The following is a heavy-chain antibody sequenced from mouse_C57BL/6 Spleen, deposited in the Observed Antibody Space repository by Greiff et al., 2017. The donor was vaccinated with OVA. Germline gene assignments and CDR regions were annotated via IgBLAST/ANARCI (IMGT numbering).Heavy chain of an antibody. CDR2: ISYDGSN. CDR3: AGYYDYDDGLAWFAY. V-gene: IGHV3-6*01. Sequence: EVHLVESGPGLVKPSQSLSLTCSVTGYSITSGYYWNWIRQFPGNKLEWMGYISYDGSNNYNPSLKNRISITRDTSKNQFFLKLNSVTTEDTATYYCAGYYDYDDGLAWFAYWGQGTLVTVSA. CDR1: GYSITSGYY. J-gene: IGHJ3*01. D-gene: IGHD2-4*01.